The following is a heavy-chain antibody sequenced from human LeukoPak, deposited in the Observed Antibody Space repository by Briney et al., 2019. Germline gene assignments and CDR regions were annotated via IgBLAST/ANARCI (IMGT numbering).Heavy chain of an antibody. Sequence: GGSLRLSCAASGFTFSSYGMQWVRQAPGKGLEWVAFIRYDGSNKYYADSVKGLFTISRDNSKNTLYLQMNSLRAEDTAVYYCAKVSGSGWYLDYWGQGTLVTVSS. CDR2: IRYDGSNK. CDR1: GFTFSSYG. J-gene: IGHJ4*02. CDR3: AKVSGSGWYLDY. V-gene: IGHV3-30*02. D-gene: IGHD6-19*01.